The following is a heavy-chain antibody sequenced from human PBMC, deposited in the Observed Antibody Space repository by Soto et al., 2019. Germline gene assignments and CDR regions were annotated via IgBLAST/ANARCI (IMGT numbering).Heavy chain of an antibody. V-gene: IGHV4-4*07. CDR1: GDSLSTYY. CDR3: ARESVSGTYRFDS. Sequence: QVQLQESGPGLVRPSETLSLTCTVSGDSLSTYYWSWIRQPAGERLEWIGRIHDTGRTNYNPSLKSRVTMSVDTSKNQFSLRVTSVTAADTAVYYCARESVSGTYRFDSWGQGTLVTVSS. J-gene: IGHJ4*02. D-gene: IGHD3-16*02. CDR2: IHDTGRT.